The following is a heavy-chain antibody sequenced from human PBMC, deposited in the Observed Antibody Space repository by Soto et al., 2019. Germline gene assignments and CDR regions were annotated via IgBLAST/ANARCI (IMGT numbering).Heavy chain of an antibody. D-gene: IGHD3-10*01. CDR2: VSPQFRTS. CDR1: GVSFNNNG. V-gene: IGHV1-69*01. Sequence: QVQLVQSGAEVKKPGSSVKVSCKTSGVSFNNNGIGWVRQAPGHGLEWMGGVSPQFRTSNYARKFQGRITITEDASTGTVNMELSSLTSEDTAQYYCARVLYYGSGSYSPYSMDVWGQGTTVPVSS. CDR3: ARVLYYGSGSYSPYSMDV. J-gene: IGHJ6*02.